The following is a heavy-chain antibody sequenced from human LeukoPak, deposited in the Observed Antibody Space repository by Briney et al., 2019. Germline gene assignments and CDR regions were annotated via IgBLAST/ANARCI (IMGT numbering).Heavy chain of an antibody. J-gene: IGHJ6*03. V-gene: IGHV1-69*06. CDR1: GYTFTSYG. Sequence: GASVKVSCKASGYTFTSYGISWVRQAPGQGLEWMGGIIPIFGKINYAQKFQGRVTITADKSTRTVYMVLTNLRSEDTARYYCARGGYETGGWNHYHYYMDVWGEGTTVTVSS. CDR2: IIPIFGKI. CDR3: ARGGYETGGWNHYHYYMDV. D-gene: IGHD4-23*01.